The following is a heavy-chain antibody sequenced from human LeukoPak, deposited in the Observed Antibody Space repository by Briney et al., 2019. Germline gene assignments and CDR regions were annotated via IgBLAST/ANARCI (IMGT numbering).Heavy chain of an antibody. V-gene: IGHV3-20*04. CDR1: GFTFDDYG. CDR2: INWNGGSI. Sequence: GGSLRLPCAASGFTFDDYGMTWVRQAPGKGLEWVSDINWNGGSIGYADSVKGRFTVSRDNAKNSLYLQMNSLRAEDTAFYYCAREKYDSSGYYTDNYYFDYWGQGTLVTVSS. D-gene: IGHD3-22*01. CDR3: AREKYDSSGYYTDNYYFDY. J-gene: IGHJ4*02.